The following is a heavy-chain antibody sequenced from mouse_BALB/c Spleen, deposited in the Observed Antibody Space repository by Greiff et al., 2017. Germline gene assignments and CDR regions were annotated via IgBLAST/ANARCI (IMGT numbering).Heavy chain of an antibody. CDR1: GFTFSSYG. V-gene: IGHV5-6*01. CDR3: ARHEELRFAY. D-gene: IGHD2-1*01. Sequence: VQLKESGGDLVKPGGSLKLSCAASGFTFSSYGMSWVRQTPDKRLEWVATISSGGSYTYYPDSVKGRFTISRDNAKNTLYLQMSSLKSEDTAMYYCARHEELRFAYWGQGTLVTVSA. CDR2: ISSGGSYT. J-gene: IGHJ3*01.